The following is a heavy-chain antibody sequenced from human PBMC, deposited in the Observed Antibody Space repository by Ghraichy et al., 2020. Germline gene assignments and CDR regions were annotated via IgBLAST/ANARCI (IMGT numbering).Heavy chain of an antibody. CDR1: GGTFSSYA. CDR2: IIPIFGTA. J-gene: IGHJ4*02. CDR3: ARESIPYLDTAMVFDY. Sequence: SVKVSCKASGGTFSSYAISWVRQAPGQGLEWMGGIIPIFGTANYAQKFQGRVTITADESTSTAYMELSSLRSEDTAVYYCARESIPYLDTAMVFDYWGQGTLVTVSS. V-gene: IGHV1-69*13. D-gene: IGHD5-18*01.